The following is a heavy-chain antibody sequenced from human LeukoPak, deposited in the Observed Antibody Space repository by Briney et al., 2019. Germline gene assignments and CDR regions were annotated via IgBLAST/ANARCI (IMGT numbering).Heavy chain of an antibody. D-gene: IGHD3-10*01. V-gene: IGHV1-2*06. CDR2: INPNSGGT. J-gene: IGHJ4*02. Sequence: ASVKVSCKAPEYTFTGYYIHWVRQAPGQGLEWMGRINPNSGGTNYAQKFQGRVTMTRDTSISTAYMELSRLRSDDTAVYYCARDGSGNYSYFDYWGQGTLVTVSS. CDR1: EYTFTGYY. CDR3: ARDGSGNYSYFDY.